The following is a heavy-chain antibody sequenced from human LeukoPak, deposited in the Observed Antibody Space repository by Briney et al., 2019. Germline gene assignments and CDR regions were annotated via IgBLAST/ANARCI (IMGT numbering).Heavy chain of an antibody. D-gene: IGHD1-26*01. CDR2: ISAYNGNT. Sequence: GASVKVSCKASGYTFTSYGISWVRQAPGQGLEWMGWISAYNGNTNYAQKLQGRVTMTTDTSTSTAYMGLRSLRSDDTAVYYCARDRKWTLGVGATYLFDYWGQGTLVTVSS. CDR3: ARDRKWTLGVGATYLFDY. CDR1: GYTFTSYG. J-gene: IGHJ4*02. V-gene: IGHV1-18*01.